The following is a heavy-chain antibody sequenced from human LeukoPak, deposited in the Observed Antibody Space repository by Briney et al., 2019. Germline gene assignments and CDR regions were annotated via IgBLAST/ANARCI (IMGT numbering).Heavy chain of an antibody. CDR3: ARDLHSWLQSYGSFT. CDR1: GYTFPDYH. Sequence: ASVKVSCKASGYTFPDYHIHWVRQAPGQGLEWMGWINPKSGDTNYAQKFQGRVTMTRDTSISTASMELSRLRSHDTAVYYCARDLHSWLQSYGSFTWGQGPLVTVSS. D-gene: IGHD5-24*01. CDR2: INPKSGDT. J-gene: IGHJ5*02. V-gene: IGHV1-2*02.